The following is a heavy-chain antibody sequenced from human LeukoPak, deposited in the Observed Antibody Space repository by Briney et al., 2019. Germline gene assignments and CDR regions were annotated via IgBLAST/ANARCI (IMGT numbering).Heavy chain of an antibody. V-gene: IGHV4-34*01. CDR3: ARDWTSTYCYDY. J-gene: IGHJ4*02. CDR2: INHSGST. Sequence: SETLSLTCAVYGGSFSGYYWSWIRQPPGKGLEWIGEINHSGSTNYNPSLKSRVTISVDTSKNQFSLKLSSVTAADTAVYYCARDWTSTYCYDYWGQGALVTVAP. D-gene: IGHD2-2*01. CDR1: GGSFSGYY.